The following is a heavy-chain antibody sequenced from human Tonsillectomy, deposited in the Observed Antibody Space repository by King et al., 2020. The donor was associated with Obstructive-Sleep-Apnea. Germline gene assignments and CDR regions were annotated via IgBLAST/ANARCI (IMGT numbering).Heavy chain of an antibody. J-gene: IGHJ4*02. CDR3: STEDD. V-gene: IGHV3-15*01. CDR1: GFTFSHAW. CDR2: IKSKTNGGTT. Sequence: VQLVQSGGGLVNPGGSLRLSCAASGFTFSHAWMSWVRQATGKGLEWVGRIKSKTNGGTTDYAVPVKGRFTISRDDSKNTVYLQMNSLKTEDTAMYYCSTEDDWGQGTLVTVSS.